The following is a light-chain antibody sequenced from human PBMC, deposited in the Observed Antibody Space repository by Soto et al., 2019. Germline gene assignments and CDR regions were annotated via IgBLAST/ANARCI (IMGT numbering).Light chain of an antibody. V-gene: IGKV1-27*01. CDR2: GAS. CDR1: QDISNF. CDR3: KKCNSARFS. Sequence: DIQMTQSPSSLSASVGDRVTITCRASQDISNFLVWFHQKPGKVPNLLIYGASTMQSGAPSRFSGSGSGTDCTLTISSLQPEDVARFVCKKCNSARFSSAPGTTVDIK. J-gene: IGKJ3*01.